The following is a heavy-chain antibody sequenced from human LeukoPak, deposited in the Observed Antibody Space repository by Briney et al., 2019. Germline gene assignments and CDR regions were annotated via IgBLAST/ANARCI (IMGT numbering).Heavy chain of an antibody. V-gene: IGHV3-48*02. Sequence: PSETLSLTCTVSGGSISSSSYYWGWIRQPPGKGLEWISYIRTSGGVVSYTDSVRGRFTISTDSAKNSLYLQMNSLRDDDTAVYYCVRDQFYAFDVWGQGTMVTVSS. CDR2: IRTSGGVV. J-gene: IGHJ3*01. CDR3: VRDQFYAFDV. CDR1: GGSISSSS.